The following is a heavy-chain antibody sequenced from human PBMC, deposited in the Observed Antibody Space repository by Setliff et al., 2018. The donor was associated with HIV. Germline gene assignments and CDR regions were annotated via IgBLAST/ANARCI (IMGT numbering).Heavy chain of an antibody. D-gene: IGHD3-10*01. J-gene: IGHJ4*02. Sequence: HVMTWVRQAPGKGLEWVSVITPSSTETYYADSVKGRFTISRDNSKNTLYLQMNSLRAEDTAVYYCAKDQHYYASGSYDYWGQGTLVTVSS. CDR1: HV. V-gene: IGHV3-NL1*01. CDR3: AKDQHYYASGSYDY. CDR2: ITPSSTET.